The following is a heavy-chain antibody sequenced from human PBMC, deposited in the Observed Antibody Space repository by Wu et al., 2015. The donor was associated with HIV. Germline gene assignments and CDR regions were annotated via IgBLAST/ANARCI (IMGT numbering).Heavy chain of an antibody. J-gene: IGHJ6*03. D-gene: IGHD2-2*02. V-gene: IGHV1-8*03. CDR1: GYTFTSYD. CDR3: ARGGEVSWWVVVPAAINYYYMDV. Sequence: QVQLVQSGAEVKKPGASVKVSCKASGYTFTSYDINWVRQATGQGLEWMGWMNPNSGNTGYAQKFQGRVTITRNTSISTAYMELSSLRSEDTAVYYCARGGEVSWWVVVPAAINYYYMDVWGKGTTVTVSS. CDR2: MNPNSGNT.